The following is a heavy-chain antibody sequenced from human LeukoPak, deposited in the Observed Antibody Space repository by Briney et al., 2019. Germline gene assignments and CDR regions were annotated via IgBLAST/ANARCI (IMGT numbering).Heavy chain of an antibody. J-gene: IGHJ6*03. CDR1: GYSISSGYY. Sequence: PSETLSLTCTVSGYSISSGYYWGWIRQPPGKGLEWIGEINYSGSTNYNPSLKSRVTISVDTSKNQFSLKLSSVTAADTAVYYCARLSRFRYYMDVWGKGTTVTVSS. CDR2: INYSGST. V-gene: IGHV4-38-2*02. D-gene: IGHD3-16*01. CDR3: ARLSRFRYYMDV.